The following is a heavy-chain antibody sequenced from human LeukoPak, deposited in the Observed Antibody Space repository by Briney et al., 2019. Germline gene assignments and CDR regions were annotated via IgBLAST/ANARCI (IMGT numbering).Heavy chain of an antibody. CDR2: INHSGST. Sequence: SETLSLTCAVYGGSFSGYYWSWIRQPPGKGLEWIGEINHSGSTNYNPSLKSRVTISVDTSKNQFSLKLSSVTAADTAVYYCAREGYGGNPDYWGQGTLVTVSS. V-gene: IGHV4-34*01. CDR1: GGSFSGYY. CDR3: AREGYGGNPDY. D-gene: IGHD4-23*01. J-gene: IGHJ4*02.